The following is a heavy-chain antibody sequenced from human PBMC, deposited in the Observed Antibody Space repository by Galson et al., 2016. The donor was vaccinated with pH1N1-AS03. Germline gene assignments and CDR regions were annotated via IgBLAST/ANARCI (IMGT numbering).Heavy chain of an antibody. V-gene: IGHV3-64*01. CDR3: ARQVRDGYNDYFDY. J-gene: IGHJ4*02. CDR1: GFTFSSYA. CDR2: ISGNGFST. Sequence: SLRLSCAVGGFTFSSYAMFWLRQAPGKGLEYVSAISGNGFSTYYANSVKDRFTVSRDNSKNTLYLQMGSLRVEDMAVYYCARQVRDGYNDYFDYWGQGILVTVSS. D-gene: IGHD5-24*01.